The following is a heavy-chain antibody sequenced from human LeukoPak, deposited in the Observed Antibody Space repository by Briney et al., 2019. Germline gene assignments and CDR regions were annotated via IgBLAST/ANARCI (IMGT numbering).Heavy chain of an antibody. V-gene: IGHV4-59*01. Sequence: SETLSLTCTVSGGSISSYYWSWIRQPPGKGLEWIGYIYYSGSTNYNPSLKSRVTISVDTSKNQFSLKLSFVTAADTAVYYCARGAGELLDAFDIWGQGTMVTVSS. J-gene: IGHJ3*02. CDR3: ARGAGELLDAFDI. D-gene: IGHD3-10*01. CDR1: GGSISSYY. CDR2: IYYSGST.